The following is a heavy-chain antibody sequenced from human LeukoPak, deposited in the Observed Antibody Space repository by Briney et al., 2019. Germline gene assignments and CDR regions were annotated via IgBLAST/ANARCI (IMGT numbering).Heavy chain of an antibody. Sequence: GESLKISCKGPGYSFTSYWISWVRQMPGKGLEWMGRIDPSDSYTNYSPSFQGHVTISADKSISTAYLQWSSLKASDTAMYYCARHVRLEDWFDPWGQGTLVTVSS. CDR3: ARHVRLEDWFDP. V-gene: IGHV5-10-1*01. D-gene: IGHD6-19*01. CDR2: IDPSDSYT. CDR1: GYSFTSYW. J-gene: IGHJ5*02.